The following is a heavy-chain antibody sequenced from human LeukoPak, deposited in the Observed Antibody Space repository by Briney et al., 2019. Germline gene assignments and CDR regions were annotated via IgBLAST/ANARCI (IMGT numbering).Heavy chain of an antibody. J-gene: IGHJ4*02. CDR2: ISTYNGNT. CDR3: ARDLEYSSGWYFDY. CDR1: GYTFTSYG. D-gene: IGHD6-19*01. Sequence: ASVKVSCKASGYTFTSYGISWVRPAPGQGLEWMGWISTYNGNTNYAQKLQGRVTMTTDTSTSTAYMELRSLRSDDTAVYYCARDLEYSSGWYFDYWGQGTLVTVSS. V-gene: IGHV1-18*04.